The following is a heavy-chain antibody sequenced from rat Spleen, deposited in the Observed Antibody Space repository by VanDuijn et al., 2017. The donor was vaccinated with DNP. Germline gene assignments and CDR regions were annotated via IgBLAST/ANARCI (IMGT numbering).Heavy chain of an antibody. V-gene: IGHV5-29*01. CDR1: GFTFNDYY. J-gene: IGHJ2*01. D-gene: IGHD1-4*01. CDR3: ARNPGAGDY. CDR2: ISYNGGTP. Sequence: EVLLVESDGGLVQPGRSLKLSCAVSGFTFNDYYMAWVRQAPAKGLEWVATISYNGGTPYYRDSVKGRFTISRDNAKSTLYLQMDSLRSEDTATYYCARNPGAGDYWGQGVMVTVSS.